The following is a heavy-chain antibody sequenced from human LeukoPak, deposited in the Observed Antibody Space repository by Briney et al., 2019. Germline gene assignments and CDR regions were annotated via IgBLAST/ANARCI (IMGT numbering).Heavy chain of an antibody. D-gene: IGHD6-19*01. CDR2: IRYDGSNK. Sequence: GGFLRLSCAASGFTFSSYGMHWVRQAPGKGLEWVAFIRYDGSNKYYADSVKGRFTISRDNSKNTLYLQMNSLRAEDTAVYYCAKDSGANIAVAGTDFDYWGQGTLVTVSS. CDR3: AKDSGANIAVAGTDFDY. J-gene: IGHJ4*02. V-gene: IGHV3-30*02. CDR1: GFTFSSYG.